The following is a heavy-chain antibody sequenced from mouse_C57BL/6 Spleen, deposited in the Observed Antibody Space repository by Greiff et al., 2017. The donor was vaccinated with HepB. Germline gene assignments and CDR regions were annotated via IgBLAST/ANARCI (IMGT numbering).Heavy chain of an antibody. CDR3: ARKDDRGDY. CDR2: IDPSDSET. V-gene: IGHV1-52*01. D-gene: IGHD2-14*01. Sequence: QVQLKQPGAELVRPGSSVKLSCKASGYTFTSYWMHWVKQRPIQGLEWIGNIDPSDSETHYNQKFKDKATLTVDKSSSTAYMQLSSLTSEDSAVYYCARKDDRGDYWGQGTTLTVSS. J-gene: IGHJ2*01. CDR1: GYTFTSYW.